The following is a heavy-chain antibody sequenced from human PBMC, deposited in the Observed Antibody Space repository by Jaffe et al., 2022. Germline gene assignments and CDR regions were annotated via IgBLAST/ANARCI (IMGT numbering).Heavy chain of an antibody. D-gene: IGHD3-10*01. V-gene: IGHV4-38-2*01. CDR3: ARTRNYGSGSYGAFDI. Sequence: QVQLQESGPGLVKPSETLSLTCAVSGYSISSGYYWGWIRQPPGKGLEWVGSIYHSGSTYYNPSLKSRVTISVDTSKNHFSLKLRSVTAADTAVYYCARTRNYGSGSYGAFDIWGQGTMVTVSS. J-gene: IGHJ3*02. CDR1: GYSISSGYY. CDR2: IYHSGST.